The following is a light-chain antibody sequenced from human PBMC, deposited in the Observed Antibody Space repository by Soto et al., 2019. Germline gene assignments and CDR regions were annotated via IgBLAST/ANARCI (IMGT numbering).Light chain of an antibody. Sequence: EIVMTQSPATLSVSPGEGATLSCRASQSVSSNFAWYQQKPGQAPRLLIYGASTRATGIPARFSSSGSGTEFTLSISSLQSEDVAVYYCQQYQNWPLTFGGGTKVEIK. CDR2: GAS. J-gene: IGKJ4*01. CDR3: QQYQNWPLT. CDR1: QSVSSN. V-gene: IGKV3-15*01.